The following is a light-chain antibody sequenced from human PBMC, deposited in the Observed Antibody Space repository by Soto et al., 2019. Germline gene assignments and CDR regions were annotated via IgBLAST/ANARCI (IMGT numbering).Light chain of an antibody. CDR3: IQALQSPRT. V-gene: IGKV2-28*01. CDR1: RGLLHSTGQHY. Sequence: DILMTQSPISLPVTPGEPASISCWSSRGLLHSTGQHYWDWCLQKPGQSPKLLIYLGSNRASGVPDRFNGSGSGTNFPLRISRVEAEDVGVYYCIQALQSPRTFGRGTKVEIK. CDR2: LGS. J-gene: IGKJ1*01.